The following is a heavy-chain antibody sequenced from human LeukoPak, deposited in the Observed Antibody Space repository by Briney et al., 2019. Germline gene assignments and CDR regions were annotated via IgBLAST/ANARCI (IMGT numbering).Heavy chain of an antibody. CDR3: ARGQDTVITSRDAFDI. CDR1: GFTVSRNY. D-gene: IGHD4-23*01. J-gene: IGHJ3*02. Sequence: GGSLRLSCAASGFTVSRNYMSWVRQAPGKGLEWVSSISSSSSYIYYADSVKGRFTISRDNAKNSLYLQMNSLRAEDTAVYYCARGQDTVITSRDAFDIWGQGTMVTVSS. V-gene: IGHV3-21*01. CDR2: ISSSSSYI.